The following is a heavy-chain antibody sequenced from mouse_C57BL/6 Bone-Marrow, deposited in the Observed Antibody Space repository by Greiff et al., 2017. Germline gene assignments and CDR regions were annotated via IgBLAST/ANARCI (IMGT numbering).Heavy chain of an antibody. Sequence: EVQVVESGGGLVKPGGSLKLSCAASGFTFSDYGMHWVRQAPEKGLEWVAYISSGSSTIYYADTVKGRFTISRDNAKNTLFLQMTSLRSEDTAMYYCARKSNFAWFAYWGQGTLVTVSA. CDR3: ARKSNFAWFAY. CDR1: GFTFSDYG. CDR2: ISSGSSTI. V-gene: IGHV5-17*01. J-gene: IGHJ3*01. D-gene: IGHD2-5*01.